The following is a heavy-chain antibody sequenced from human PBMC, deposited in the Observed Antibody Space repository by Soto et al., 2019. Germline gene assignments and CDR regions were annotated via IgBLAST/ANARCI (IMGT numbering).Heavy chain of an antibody. CDR3: ARDSGETRFDYWYVDL. J-gene: IGHJ2*01. CDR2: IWYDGTNK. Sequence: QVQLVESGGGVVQPGRSLRLSCAASGFTFSDSGMHWVRQAPGKGLEWVAGIWYDGTNKYYVESVRGRFTISRDNSKNTLYLQMDSLRAEDTAIYDCARDSGETRFDYWYVDLWGRGTLVTVSS. V-gene: IGHV3-33*01. D-gene: IGHD4-17*01. CDR1: GFTFSDSG.